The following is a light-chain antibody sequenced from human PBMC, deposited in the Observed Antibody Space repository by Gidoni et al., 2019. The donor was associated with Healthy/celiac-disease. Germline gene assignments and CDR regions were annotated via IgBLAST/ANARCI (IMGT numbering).Light chain of an antibody. CDR2: QDS. CDR1: KLGDKY. V-gene: IGLV3-1*01. Sequence: DELTQPPSASVSPGQTASITRSGDKLGDKYACWYQQKPGQSPVLVIYQDSKRPSGIPERFSGSNSGNTATLTISGTQAMDEADYYCQAWDSSTVVFGGGTKLTVL. J-gene: IGLJ2*01. CDR3: QAWDSSTVV.